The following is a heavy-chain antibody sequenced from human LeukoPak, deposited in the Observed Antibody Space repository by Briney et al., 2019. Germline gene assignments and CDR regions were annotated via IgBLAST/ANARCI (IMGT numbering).Heavy chain of an antibody. CDR3: ARLPYYYDSSAFDI. D-gene: IGHD3-22*01. J-gene: IGHJ3*02. CDR1: GGSFSGYY. CDR2: INHSGST. Sequence: PSETLSLTCAVYGGSFSGYYWSWIRQPPGKGLEWIGEINHSGSTNYNPSLKSRVTISVDTSKNQFSLKLSSVTAADTAVYYCARLPYYYDSSAFDIWGQGTMVTVSS. V-gene: IGHV4-34*01.